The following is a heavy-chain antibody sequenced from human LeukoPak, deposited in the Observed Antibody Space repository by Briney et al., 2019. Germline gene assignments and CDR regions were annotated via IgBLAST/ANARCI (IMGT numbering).Heavy chain of an antibody. CDR3: ARDSRSHCSSTACYGPYFGY. V-gene: IGHV3-48*01. CDR2: ISSSGTII. J-gene: IGHJ4*02. Sequence: PGGSLRLSCAASAFTISASGMSWVRQTSGKGLEWISYISSSGTIIYYADSVKGRFTISRDSAKNSLFLQMNSLRAEDTAVYYCARDSRSHCSSTACYGPYFGYWGQGTLVTVSS. D-gene: IGHD2-2*01. CDR1: AFTISASG.